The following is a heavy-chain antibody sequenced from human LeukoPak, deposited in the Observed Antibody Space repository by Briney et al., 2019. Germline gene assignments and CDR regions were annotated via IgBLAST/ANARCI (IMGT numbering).Heavy chain of an antibody. CDR1: GGSFSGYY. CDR2: INHSGST. CDR3: ARVSASTWAFDI. Sequence: SETLSFTCAVYGGSFSGYYWSWIRQPPGKGLEWIGEINHSGSTNYNPSLKSRVTISVDTSKNQFSLKLSSVTAADTAVYYCARVSASTWAFDIWGQGTMVTVSS. V-gene: IGHV4-34*01. D-gene: IGHD5/OR15-5a*01. J-gene: IGHJ3*02.